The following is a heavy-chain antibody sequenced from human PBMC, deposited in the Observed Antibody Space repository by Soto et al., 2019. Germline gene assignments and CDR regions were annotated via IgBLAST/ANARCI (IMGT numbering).Heavy chain of an antibody. Sequence: RSHTLSLTCAISGYSVSGNSAALNWIRQSPSRGLEWLGRTYYRSKWYNDYAVSVKSRITINPDTSKNQFSLQLNSATPEDTAVYYCAREYYYDSSGPCDYWGQGTLVTVSS. CDR1: GYSVSGNSAA. V-gene: IGHV6-1*01. D-gene: IGHD3-22*01. J-gene: IGHJ4*02. CDR2: TYYRSKWYN. CDR3: AREYYYDSSGPCDY.